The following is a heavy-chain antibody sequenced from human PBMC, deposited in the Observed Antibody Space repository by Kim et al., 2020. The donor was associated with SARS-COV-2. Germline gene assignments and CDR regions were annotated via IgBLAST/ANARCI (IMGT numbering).Heavy chain of an antibody. J-gene: IGHJ4*02. Sequence: SVKGRLTISRNNSKNTLYLQMSSLRAEDTAVYYCAKNVDYYDSSGSDSWGQGTLVTVSS. CDR3: AKNVDYYDSSGSDS. V-gene: IGHV3-23*01. D-gene: IGHD3-22*01.